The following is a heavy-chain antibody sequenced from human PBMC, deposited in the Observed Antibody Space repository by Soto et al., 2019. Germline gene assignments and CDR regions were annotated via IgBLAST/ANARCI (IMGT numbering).Heavy chain of an antibody. D-gene: IGHD6-6*01. Sequence: RGESLKISCKGSGYSFTSYRISWVRQMPGKGLEWMGRIDPSDSYTNYSPSFQGHVTISADKSISTAYLQWSSLKASDTAMYYCARSVAARYYGMDVWGQGTTVTVSS. CDR2: IDPSDSYT. CDR3: ARSVAARYYGMDV. J-gene: IGHJ6*02. CDR1: GYSFTSYR. V-gene: IGHV5-10-1*01.